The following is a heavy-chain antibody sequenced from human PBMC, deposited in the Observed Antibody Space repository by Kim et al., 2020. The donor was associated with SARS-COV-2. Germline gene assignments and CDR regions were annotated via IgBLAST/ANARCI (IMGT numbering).Heavy chain of an antibody. CDR1: GGSFSGYY. Sequence: SETLSLTCAVYGGSFSGYYWSWIRQPPGKGLEWIGEINHSGSTNYNPSLKSRVTISVDTSKNQFSLKLSSVTAADTAVYYCAHSNGITGTTWGQGTLVTVSS. D-gene: IGHD1-7*01. J-gene: IGHJ5*02. CDR2: INHSGST. CDR3: AHSNGITGTT. V-gene: IGHV4-34*01.